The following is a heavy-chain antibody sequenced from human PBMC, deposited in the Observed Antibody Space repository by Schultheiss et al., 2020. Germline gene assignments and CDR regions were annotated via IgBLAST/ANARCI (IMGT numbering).Heavy chain of an antibody. CDR3: ARGGDYGDLTDY. CDR1: GGSISSGGYY. V-gene: IGHV4-31*03. J-gene: IGHJ4*02. Sequence: LRLSCTVSGGSISSGGYYWSWIRQHPGKGLEWIGYIYYSGSTYYNPSLKSRVTISVDTSKNQFSLKLSSVTAADTAVYYCARGGDYGDLTDYWGQGTLVTVSS. D-gene: IGHD4-17*01. CDR2: IYYSGST.